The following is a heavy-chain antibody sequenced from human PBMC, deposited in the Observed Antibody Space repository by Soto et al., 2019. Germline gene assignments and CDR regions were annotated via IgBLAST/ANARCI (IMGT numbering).Heavy chain of an antibody. J-gene: IGHJ5*02. CDR1: GFTVSSYS. V-gene: IGHV3-21*01. CDR3: ARGLHYYGSGSYYRVDWFDP. D-gene: IGHD3-10*01. Sequence: PXGSLGLSFAASGFTVSSYSMNWVRQAPGKGLEWVSSISSSSSYIYYADSVKGRFTISRDNAKNSLYLQMNSLRAEDTAVYYCARGLHYYGSGSYYRVDWFDPWGQGTLV. CDR2: ISSSSSYI.